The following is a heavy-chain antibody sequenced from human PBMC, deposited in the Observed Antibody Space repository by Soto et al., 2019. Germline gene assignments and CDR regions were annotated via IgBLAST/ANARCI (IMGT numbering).Heavy chain of an antibody. V-gene: IGHV1-58*01. Sequence: AASVKVSCKASGFTFTSSAVQWVRQARGQRLEWIGWIVVGSGNTNYAQKFQERVTITRDMSTSTAYMELSSLRSEDTAVYYCAAVTIAVAGRDDYWGQGTLVTVSS. J-gene: IGHJ4*02. CDR2: IVVGSGNT. CDR1: GFTFTSSA. CDR3: AAVTIAVAGRDDY. D-gene: IGHD6-19*01.